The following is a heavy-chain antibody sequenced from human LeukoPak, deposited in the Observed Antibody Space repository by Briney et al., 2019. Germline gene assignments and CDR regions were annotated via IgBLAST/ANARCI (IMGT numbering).Heavy chain of an antibody. J-gene: IGHJ3*02. V-gene: IGHV4-59*01. D-gene: IGHD3-16*02. Sequence: PSETLSLTCAVYGGSFSGYYWSWIRQPPGKGLEWIGYIYYSGSTNYNPSLKSRVTISVDTSKNQFSLKLSSVTAADTAVYYCARANYDYVWGSYRYTPQAFDIWGQGTMVTVSS. CDR3: ARANYDYVWGSYRYTPQAFDI. CDR1: GGSFSGYY. CDR2: IYYSGST.